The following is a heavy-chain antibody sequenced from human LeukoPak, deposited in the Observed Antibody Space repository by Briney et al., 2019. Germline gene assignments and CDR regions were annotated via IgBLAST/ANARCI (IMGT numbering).Heavy chain of an antibody. J-gene: IGHJ5*02. Sequence: PSETLSLTCAVYGGSFSGYYWSWIRQPPGKGLEWIGEINHSGSTNYNPSLESRVTISVDTSKNQFSLKLSSVTAADTAVYYCARGVLRYFDWLETYNWFDPWGQGTLVTVSS. CDR2: INHSGST. D-gene: IGHD3-9*01. CDR1: GGSFSGYY. CDR3: ARGVLRYFDWLETYNWFDP. V-gene: IGHV4-34*01.